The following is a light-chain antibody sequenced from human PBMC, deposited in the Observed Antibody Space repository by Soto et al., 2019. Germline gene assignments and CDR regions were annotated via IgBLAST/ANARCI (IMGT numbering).Light chain of an antibody. CDR3: QQRSDWPVT. CDR2: DAS. V-gene: IGKV3-11*01. CDR1: QSVRTS. J-gene: IGKJ3*01. Sequence: EIVLTQSPATLSLSPGERATLSCRASQSVRTSLAWYQQKPDQAPRLLIYDASTRATGIPARFSGSGSGTDFTLTISRLEPEDFAVYYCQQRSDWPVTFGPGTKVDSK.